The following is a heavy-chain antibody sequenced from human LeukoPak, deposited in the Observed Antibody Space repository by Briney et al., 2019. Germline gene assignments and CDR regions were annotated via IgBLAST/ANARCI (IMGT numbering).Heavy chain of an antibody. D-gene: IGHD5-12*01. J-gene: IGHJ4*02. CDR1: GFTVSSNY. V-gene: IGHV3-66*01. CDR3: AKGSSGYDYYFDY. Sequence: GGSLRHSCAASGFTVSSNYMSWVRQAPGKGLEWVSVIYSGGSTYYADSVKGRFTISRDNSKNTLYLQMNSLRAEDTAVYYCAKGSSGYDYYFDYWGQGTLVTVSS. CDR2: IYSGGST.